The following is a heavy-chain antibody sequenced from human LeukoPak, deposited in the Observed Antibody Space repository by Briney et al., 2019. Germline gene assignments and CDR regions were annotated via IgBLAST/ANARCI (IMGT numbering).Heavy chain of an antibody. D-gene: IGHD6-6*01. CDR3: AREFGSSSHFDY. V-gene: IGHV3-64*01. Sequence: SGGPLRLSCAASGFTFSSYAMHWVRQAPGKGLEYVSAISSNGGSTYYANSEGRFTISRDNSKNTLYLQMGSLRAEDMAVYYCAREFGSSSHFDYWGQGTLVTVSS. CDR1: GFTFSSYA. J-gene: IGHJ4*02. CDR2: ISSNGGST.